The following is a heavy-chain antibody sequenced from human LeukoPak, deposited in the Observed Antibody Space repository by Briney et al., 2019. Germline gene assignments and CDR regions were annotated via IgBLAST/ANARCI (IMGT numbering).Heavy chain of an antibody. CDR1: GGTFSSYA. J-gene: IGHJ4*02. D-gene: IGHD3-10*01. V-gene: IGHV1-69*13. Sequence: SVKVSCKASGGTFSSYAISWVRQAPGQGLEWMGGITPTFGTANYAQKFQGRVTITADESTSTAYMELSSLRSEDTAVYYCASWIDYGSRERTFDYWGQGTLVTVSS. CDR3: ASWIDYGSRERTFDY. CDR2: ITPTFGTA.